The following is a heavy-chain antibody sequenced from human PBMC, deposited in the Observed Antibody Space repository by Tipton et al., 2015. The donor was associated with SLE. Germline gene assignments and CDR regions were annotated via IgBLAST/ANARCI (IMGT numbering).Heavy chain of an antibody. CDR2: INHSGST. Sequence: LRLSCAVYGGSFSGYYWSWIRQPPGKGLEWIGEINHSGSTNYNPSPKSRVTISVDTSKNQFSLKLSSVTAADTAVYYCARGVAVADPFDYCCGMDVWGQGTTVTVSS. CDR1: GGSFSGYY. D-gene: IGHD6-19*01. V-gene: IGHV4-34*01. J-gene: IGHJ6*02. CDR3: ARGVAVADPFDYCCGMDV.